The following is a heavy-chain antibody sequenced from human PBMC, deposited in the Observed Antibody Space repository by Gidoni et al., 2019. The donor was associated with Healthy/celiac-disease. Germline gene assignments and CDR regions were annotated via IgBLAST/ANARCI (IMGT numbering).Heavy chain of an antibody. Sequence: EVQLVASGGGLVKPGGSLRLSCSASGFTFSTAWMNWVRQAPGKGLEWVGRIKSKTDGGTTDYAAPVKGRFTISRDDSKNTLYLQMNSLKTEDTAVYYCTTDRPYKQQLVRLGYWGQGTLVTVSS. CDR3: TTDRPYKQQLVRLGY. CDR2: IKSKTDGGTT. CDR1: GFTFSTAW. D-gene: IGHD6-13*01. J-gene: IGHJ4*02. V-gene: IGHV3-15*07.